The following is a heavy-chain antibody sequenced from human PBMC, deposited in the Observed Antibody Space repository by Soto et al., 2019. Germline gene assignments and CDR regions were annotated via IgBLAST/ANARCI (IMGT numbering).Heavy chain of an antibody. CDR2: ISYDGSNK. V-gene: IGHV3-30*03. Sequence: GGSLRLSCAASGFTFSSYGMHWVRQAPGKGLEWVAVISYDGSNKYYADSVKGRFTISRDNSKNTLYLQMNSLRAEDTAVYYCATAVRTPGYWGHGTLVTSPQ. CDR3: ATAVRTPGY. D-gene: IGHD4-17*01. J-gene: IGHJ4*01. CDR1: GFTFSSYG.